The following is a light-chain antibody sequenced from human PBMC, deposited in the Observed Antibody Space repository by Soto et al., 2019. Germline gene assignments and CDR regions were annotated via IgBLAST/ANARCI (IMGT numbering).Light chain of an antibody. Sequence: QSGPTQPASGSGAPGQAISISCTGTSRDVGGYNYVAWYQHQPGKAPKLVIFDVSGRPSGISNRFSGSKSGNTASLTISGLRPEDEADYYCSSYTDFNLYVFGTG. CDR1: SRDVGGYNY. CDR3: SSYTDFNLYV. J-gene: IGLJ1*01. V-gene: IGLV2-14*03. CDR2: DVS.